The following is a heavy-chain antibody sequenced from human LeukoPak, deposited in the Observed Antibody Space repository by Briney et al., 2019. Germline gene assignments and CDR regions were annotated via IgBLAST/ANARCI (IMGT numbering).Heavy chain of an antibody. Sequence: ASVKVSCKASGYSFTSYDLSWVRQATGQGLEWMGWMNPNSGNTGYAQKFQGRVTITRDTSISTAYMELTSLTSEDTAIYYCARGLAVAGTGYWGQGTLVTVSS. V-gene: IGHV1-8*01. CDR1: GYSFTSYD. CDR3: ARGLAVAGTGY. CDR2: MNPNSGNT. D-gene: IGHD6-19*01. J-gene: IGHJ4*02.